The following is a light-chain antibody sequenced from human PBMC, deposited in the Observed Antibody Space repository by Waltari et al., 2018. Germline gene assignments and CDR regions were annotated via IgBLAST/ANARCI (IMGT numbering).Light chain of an antibody. CDR1: SSNIGSNT. J-gene: IGLJ7*01. CDR3: AAWDDSLNGHAV. CDR2: SNN. Sequence: QSVLTQPPSASGTPGQRVTISCSGSSSNIGSNTVHWYQQLPGTAPKLLIYSNNQRPSGVPDRFSGSKSGTSASLAISGLQSEDEADYYCAAWDDSLNGHAVFGGGTQLTVL. V-gene: IGLV1-44*01.